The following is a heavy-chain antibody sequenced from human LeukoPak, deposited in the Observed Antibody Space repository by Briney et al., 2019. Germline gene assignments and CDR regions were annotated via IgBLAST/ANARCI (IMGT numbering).Heavy chain of an antibody. V-gene: IGHV3-33*01. J-gene: IGHJ4*02. CDR1: GFTFSSYG. CDR2: IWYDGSNK. Sequence: PGRSLRLSCAASGFTFSSYGMHWVRQAPGKGLEWVAVIWYDGSNKYYADSVKGRFTISRDNSKNTLYLQLNSLRAEDTAVYYRARVDTAMVFLTQFDYWGQGTLVTVSS. CDR3: ARVDTAMVFLTQFDY. D-gene: IGHD5-18*01.